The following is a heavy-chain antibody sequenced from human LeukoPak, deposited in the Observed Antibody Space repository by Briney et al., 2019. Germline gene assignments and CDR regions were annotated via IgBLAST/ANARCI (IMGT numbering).Heavy chain of an antibody. V-gene: IGHV3-23*01. D-gene: IGHD1-7*01. CDR1: GFTFSSYA. Sequence: PGGSLRLSCAASGFTFSSYAMSWVRQAPGKGLEWVSAISGSGGSTYYADSVKGRFTISRDNSKNTLYLQMNSLRAEDTAVYYCAKGSVTGTTDANCMDVWGKGTTVTVSS. J-gene: IGHJ6*03. CDR3: AKGSVTGTTDANCMDV. CDR2: ISGSGGST.